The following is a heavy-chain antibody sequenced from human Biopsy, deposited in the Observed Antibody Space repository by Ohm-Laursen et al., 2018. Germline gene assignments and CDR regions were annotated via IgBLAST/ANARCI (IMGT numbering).Heavy chain of an antibody. CDR1: GFTFSSFS. Sequence: SLRLSRAASGFTFSSFSMNWVRQAPGKGLEWVSYINEVSSHIYDADSVRGRFTVARDIAKNSLYLQLNSLRVEDTAVYYCARDSSRRAREGGMDVWGQGTTVTVSS. CDR2: INEVSSHI. V-gene: IGHV3-21*01. CDR3: ARDSSRRAREGGMDV. J-gene: IGHJ6*02. D-gene: IGHD6-6*01.